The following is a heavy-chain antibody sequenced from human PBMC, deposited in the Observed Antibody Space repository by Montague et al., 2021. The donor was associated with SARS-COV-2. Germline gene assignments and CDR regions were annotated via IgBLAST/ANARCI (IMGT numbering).Heavy chain of an antibody. Sequence: SETLSLTCAVSGGSFNGYYWGWIRQPPGKGLEWVGEINHRGSPTYNPSLKSRVTISADTSKNRLSLRLTSVTAADTATYVCARGKEDFFMTVVVVTAASYYFDSWGQGTLVTVSS. V-gene: IGHV4-34*01. J-gene: IGHJ4*02. CDR3: ARGKEDFFMTVVVVTAASYYFDS. CDR2: INHRGSP. D-gene: IGHD3-22*01. CDR1: GGSFNGYY.